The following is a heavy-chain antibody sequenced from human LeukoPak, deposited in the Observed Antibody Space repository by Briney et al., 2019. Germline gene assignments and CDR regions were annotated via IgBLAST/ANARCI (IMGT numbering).Heavy chain of an antibody. CDR2: IYHSGST. Sequence: SETLSLTCTVSGGSISSSSYYWGWIRQPPGKGLEWIGEIYHSGSTNYNPSLKSRVTISVDKSKNQFSLKLSSVTAADTAVYYCARDPSYYGSGSSLWGQGTLVTVSS. D-gene: IGHD3-10*01. CDR3: ARDPSYYGSGSSL. CDR1: GGSISSSSYY. V-gene: IGHV4-39*07. J-gene: IGHJ4*02.